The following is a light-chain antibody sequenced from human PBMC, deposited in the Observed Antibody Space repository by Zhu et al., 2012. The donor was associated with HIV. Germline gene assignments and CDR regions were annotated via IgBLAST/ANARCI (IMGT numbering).Light chain of an antibody. J-gene: IGKJ4*01. Sequence: IVLTQSPATLSLSPGERATLSCRASQSASIFVAWYQQRPGQAPRLLIYDATKRATGIPDFTLTISSLEPEDFALYYCQQRRNWPLTFGGGTRVEIK. CDR3: QQRRNWPLT. CDR1: QSASIF. CDR2: DAT. V-gene: IGKV3-11*01.